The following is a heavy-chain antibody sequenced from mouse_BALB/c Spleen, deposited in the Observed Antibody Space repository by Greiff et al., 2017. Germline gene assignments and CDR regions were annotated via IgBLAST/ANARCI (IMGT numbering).Heavy chain of an antibody. CDR2: IYPGGGDT. D-gene: IGHD3-1*01. CDR3: GRSGGRGYFDV. J-gene: IGHJ1*01. V-gene: IGHV1-80*01. CDR1: GYAFSSYW. Sequence: QVQLQQSGAELVRPGSSVKISCKASGYAFSSYWMHWVKQGPGQGLEWIGKIYPGGGDTNYDGKVKGKATLTADKTSSTAYLQLSSLTTEDSAVYFCGRSGGRGYFDVWGAGTTVTVSA.